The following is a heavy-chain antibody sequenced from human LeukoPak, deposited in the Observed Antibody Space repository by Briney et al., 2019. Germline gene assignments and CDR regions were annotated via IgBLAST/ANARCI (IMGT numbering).Heavy chain of an antibody. CDR1: GFTFSSYA. J-gene: IGHJ4*02. CDR3: AKGKGAIHLWLHRIGLFDY. V-gene: IGHV3-23*01. Sequence: GGSLRPSCAASGFTFSSYAMSWVRQAPGKGLEWVSAIRGSGGSTYYADSVKGRFTISRDNSKNTLYLQMNSLRAGDTAVYYCAKGKGAIHLWLHRIGLFDYWGQGTLVTVSS. D-gene: IGHD5-18*01. CDR2: IRGSGGST.